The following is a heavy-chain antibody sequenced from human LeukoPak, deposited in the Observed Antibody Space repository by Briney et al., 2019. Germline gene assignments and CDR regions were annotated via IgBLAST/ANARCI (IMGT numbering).Heavy chain of an antibody. V-gene: IGHV4-59*01. CDR3: AREYGQDYDILTGYFGRGAFDI. J-gene: IGHJ3*02. D-gene: IGHD3-9*01. CDR1: GGSMRSYY. Sequence: SETLSLTCTVSGGSMRSYYWSWIRQPPGNGLEWIGYIDYSGTTNYNPSLKSRVTISVDTSKNQFSLKLSSVTAADTAVYYCAREYGQDYDILTGYFGRGAFDIWGQGTMVTVSS. CDR2: IDYSGTT.